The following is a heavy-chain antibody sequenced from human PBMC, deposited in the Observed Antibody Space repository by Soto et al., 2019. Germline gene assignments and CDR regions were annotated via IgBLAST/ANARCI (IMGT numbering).Heavy chain of an antibody. Sequence: SETLSLTCTVSGGSISSYYWSWIRQPPGKGLEWIGYISNSGSTKYNPSLKSRVTISLDTSKNQFSLKLSSVTAADTAVYYCARREYCSTTNCYDNYFDPWGQGTLVTVSS. V-gene: IGHV4-59*08. CDR2: ISNSGST. D-gene: IGHD2-2*01. CDR1: GGSISSYY. J-gene: IGHJ5*02. CDR3: ARREYCSTTNCYDNYFDP.